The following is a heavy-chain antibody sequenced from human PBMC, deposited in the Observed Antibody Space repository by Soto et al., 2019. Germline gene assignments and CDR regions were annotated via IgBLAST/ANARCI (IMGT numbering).Heavy chain of an antibody. CDR2: INPNSGGT. CDR3: ARSVAVPGAHIDY. Sequence: ASVKVSCKASGYTFTGYYMHWVRQAPGQGLEWMGWINPNSGGTNYAQKFQGWVTMTRDTSISTAYMELSRLRSDDTAVYFCARSVAVPGAHIDYWGQGTQVTVSS. V-gene: IGHV1-2*04. D-gene: IGHD6-19*01. J-gene: IGHJ4*02. CDR1: GYTFTGYY.